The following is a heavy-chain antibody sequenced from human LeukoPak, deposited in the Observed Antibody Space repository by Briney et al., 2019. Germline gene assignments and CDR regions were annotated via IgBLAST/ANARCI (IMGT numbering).Heavy chain of an antibody. CDR2: IYSGGST. V-gene: IGHV3-66*02. CDR1: GFTVSSNY. J-gene: IGHJ6*03. D-gene: IGHD3/OR15-3a*01. CDR3: ASTTLDRTYYSSSMEV. Sequence: GGSLRLSCAASGFTVSSNYMSWVRQAPGKGLEWVSVIYSGGSTYYADSVKGRFTISRDNSKNTLYLQMNSLRAEDTAVYYCASTTLDRTYYSSSMEVWAKGPRSPSP.